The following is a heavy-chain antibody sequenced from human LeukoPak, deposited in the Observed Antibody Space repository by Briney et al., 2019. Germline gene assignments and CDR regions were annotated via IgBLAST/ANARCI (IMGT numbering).Heavy chain of an antibody. J-gene: IGHJ3*02. CDR2: VNPNSGGT. Sequence: GASVKVSCKASGYTFTGYYMHWVRQAPGQGLEWMGWVNPNSGGTNYAQKFQGRVTMTRDTSISTAYMELSRLRSDDTAVYYCARENGGGTSVAFDIWGQGTMVTVSS. V-gene: IGHV1-2*02. CDR3: ARENGGGTSVAFDI. CDR1: GYTFTGYY. D-gene: IGHD1-14*01.